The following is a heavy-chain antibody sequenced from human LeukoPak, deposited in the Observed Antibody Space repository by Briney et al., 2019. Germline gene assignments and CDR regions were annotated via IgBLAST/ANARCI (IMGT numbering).Heavy chain of an antibody. J-gene: IGHJ4*02. D-gene: IGHD3-10*01. CDR2: VRSTANGYAT. CDR3: TGDYYGSGSYADFDY. V-gene: IGHV3-73*01. CDR1: GFTFSGSA. Sequence: GGSLRLSCAASGFTFSGSAMHWVRQASGKGLEWVGRVRSTANGYATAYAASVKGRFTISRDDSKNTAYLQMDSLKTEDTAVYYCTGDYYGSGSYADFDYWGQGTLVTVSS.